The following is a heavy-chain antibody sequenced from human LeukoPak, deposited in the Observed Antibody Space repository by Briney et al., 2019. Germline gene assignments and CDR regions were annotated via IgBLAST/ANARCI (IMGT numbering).Heavy chain of an antibody. J-gene: IGHJ4*02. CDR1: GFTFSRFW. CDR2: IEQDGDEK. Sequence: HPGGSLRLSCSASGFTFSRFWMSWVRQAPGKGLEWVASIEQDGDEKYYVDSVKGRFTISRDNAKNSVYLQMNSLRAEDTAVYYCARALGAFSPDYWGQGTLVTVSS. D-gene: IGHD3-10*01. CDR3: ARALGAFSPDY. V-gene: IGHV3-7*01.